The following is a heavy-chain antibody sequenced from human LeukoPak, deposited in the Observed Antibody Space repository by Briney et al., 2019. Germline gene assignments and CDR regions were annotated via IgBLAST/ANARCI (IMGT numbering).Heavy chain of an antibody. Sequence: SETLSLTCAVSGGSISSSSYYWGWIRQPPGKGLEWIGSIYYSGSTYYNPSLKSRVTISVDRSKNQFSLKLSSVTAADTAVYYCARASGIAARLYYFDYWGQGTLVTVSS. J-gene: IGHJ4*02. CDR3: ARASGIAARLYYFDY. CDR1: GGSISSSSYY. V-gene: IGHV4-39*07. CDR2: IYYSGST. D-gene: IGHD6-6*01.